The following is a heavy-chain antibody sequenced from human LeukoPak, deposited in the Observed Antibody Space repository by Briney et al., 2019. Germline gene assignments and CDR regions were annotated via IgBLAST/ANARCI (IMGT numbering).Heavy chain of an antibody. CDR2: IYPGDSDT. D-gene: IGHD3-10*01. CDR1: GYSFTSYW. V-gene: IGHV5-51*01. J-gene: IGHJ3*02. CDR3: ARLGDITLVRGVIITAAFDI. Sequence: GESLKISCKGSGYSFTSYWIGWVRQMPGKGLEWMGIIYPGDSDTRYSPSFQGQVTISADKSISTAYLQWSSLKASDTAMYYCARLGDITLVRGVIITAAFDIWGQGTMVTVSS.